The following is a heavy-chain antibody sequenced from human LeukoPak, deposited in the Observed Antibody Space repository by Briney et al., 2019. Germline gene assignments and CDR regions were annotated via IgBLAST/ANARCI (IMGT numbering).Heavy chain of an antibody. V-gene: IGHV3-21*01. CDR2: ISRSRIYI. CDR1: GFTFSSYN. D-gene: IGHD3-10*01. Sequence: GGSLRLSCAASGFTFSSYNMNWVRQAPGKGLEWVSCISRSRIYIYYADSVKGRFTISRDNAENSLSLQMNSLRAEDTAVYSCARDSGDGSGTYYPYGMDVWGQGTTVTVSS. J-gene: IGHJ6*02. CDR3: ARDSGDGSGTYYPYGMDV.